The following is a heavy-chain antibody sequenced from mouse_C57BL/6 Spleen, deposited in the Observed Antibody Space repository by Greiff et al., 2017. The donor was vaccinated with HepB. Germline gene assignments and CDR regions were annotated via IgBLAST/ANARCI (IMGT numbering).Heavy chain of an antibody. CDR2: RKGKQGGT. CDR1: GYTFTDYN. V-gene: IGHV1-22*01. J-gene: IGHJ2*01. CDR3: ARSGYYGSSEECACGV. Sequence: EVQLQQSGPELVKPGAAVKMSCKASGYTFTDYNMHWGKESAGKSREWMGKRKGKQGGTSDKQKFKGKATLTVNTSASTAYMELRCLTSEDSAVYYCARSGYYGSSEECACGVWVQGFTVTVSS. D-gene: IGHD1-1*01.